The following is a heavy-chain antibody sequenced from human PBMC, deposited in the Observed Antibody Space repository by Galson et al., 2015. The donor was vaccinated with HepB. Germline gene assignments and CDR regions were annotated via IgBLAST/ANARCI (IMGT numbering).Heavy chain of an antibody. J-gene: IGHJ6*02. V-gene: IGHV1-2*02. CDR2: INPKNGGT. CDR1: VYTLTGYY. Sequence: SVKVSCQASVYTLTGYYMHWVRQAPGQGLEWMGWINPKNGGTNSVERFKGRVTMTRDTSLSTAYMELSSLRYDDTAVSYCARGAPDYEMFSASAANNYYYDGMGVWGQGTTVTVS. CDR3: ARGAPDYEMFSASAANNYYYDGMGV. D-gene: IGHD3-16*01.